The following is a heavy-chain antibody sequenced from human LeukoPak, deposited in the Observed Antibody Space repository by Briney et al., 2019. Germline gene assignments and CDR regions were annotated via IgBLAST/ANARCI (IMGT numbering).Heavy chain of an antibody. CDR2: ISWNSGSI. J-gene: IGHJ4*02. V-gene: IGHV3-9*01. CDR1: GFTFDDYA. Sequence: GGSLRLSCAASGFTFDDYAMHWVRQAPGKGLEWASGISWNSGSIGYADSVKGRFTISRDNAKNSLYLQMNSLRAEDTALYYCAKDIGIAVAALDYWGQGTLVTVSS. D-gene: IGHD6-19*01. CDR3: AKDIGIAVAALDY.